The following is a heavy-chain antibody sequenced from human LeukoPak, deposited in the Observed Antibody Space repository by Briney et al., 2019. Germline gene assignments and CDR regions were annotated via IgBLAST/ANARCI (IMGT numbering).Heavy chain of an antibody. J-gene: IGHJ2*01. CDR1: GGSISSYY. CDR3: ARHYGGNSIWYFNL. Sequence: SETLSLTCTVSGGSISSYYWSWIRRPPGKGLEWIGCIYYSGSTSYDPSLKSRVTISGDTSKNQFSLKLSSVTAADTAVYYCARHYGGNSIWYFNLWGRGTLVTVSS. D-gene: IGHD4-23*01. V-gene: IGHV4-59*08. CDR2: IYYSGST.